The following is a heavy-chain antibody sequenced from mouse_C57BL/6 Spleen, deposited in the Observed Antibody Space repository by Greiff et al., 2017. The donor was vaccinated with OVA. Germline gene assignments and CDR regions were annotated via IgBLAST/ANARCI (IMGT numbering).Heavy chain of an antibody. Sequence: VHLVESGAELARPGASVKLSCKASGYTFTSYGISWVKQRTGQGLEWIGEIYPRSGNTYYNEKFKGKATLTADKSSSTAYMELRSLTSEDSAVYFYAREGGYDDDYYAMDYWGQGTSVTVSS. J-gene: IGHJ4*01. V-gene: IGHV1-81*01. CDR2: IYPRSGNT. CDR1: GYTFTSYG. D-gene: IGHD2-2*01. CDR3: AREGGYDDDYYAMDY.